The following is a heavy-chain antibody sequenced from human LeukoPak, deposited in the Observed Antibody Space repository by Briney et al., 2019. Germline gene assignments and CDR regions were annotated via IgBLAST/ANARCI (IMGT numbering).Heavy chain of an antibody. J-gene: IGHJ4*02. D-gene: IGHD1-14*01. V-gene: IGHV5-51*01. Sequence: GESLKIPCKGSGYSFTSYWIGWVRQMPGTGLELMGIIFPGDSDTRYSPSFQGHVTISADKFISTAYLQWSSLKASDTAMYYCARRSAHLNHVDYWGQGTLVTVSS. CDR2: IFPGDSDT. CDR1: GYSFTSYW. CDR3: ARRSAHLNHVDY.